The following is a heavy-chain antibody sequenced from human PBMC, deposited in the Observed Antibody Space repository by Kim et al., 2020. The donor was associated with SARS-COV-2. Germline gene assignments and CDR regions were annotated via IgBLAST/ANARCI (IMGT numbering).Heavy chain of an antibody. V-gene: IGHV3-30*07. J-gene: IGHJ4*02. CDR3: ARGTSSGSYYYLFDY. D-gene: IGHD3-10*01. Sequence: DSVKGRFTISRDNSKNTLYLQMNSLRAEDTAVYYCARGTSSGSYYYLFDYWGQGTLVTVSS.